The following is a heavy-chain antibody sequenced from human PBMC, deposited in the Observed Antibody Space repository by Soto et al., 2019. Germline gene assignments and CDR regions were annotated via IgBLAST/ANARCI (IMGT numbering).Heavy chain of an antibody. D-gene: IGHD2-15*01. CDR3: TTGPVRGSSGDY. CDR1: GFTCSKSW. J-gene: IGHJ4*02. CDR2: FKSKTDGGTT. V-gene: IGHV3-15*07. Sequence: EVQLVESGGGLLKPGGSLRLSCAAAGFTCSKSWMHLVRQAPGKGLVWVGRFKSKTDGGTTDYAAPVKGRFTISGDDSKNTWYLQMTSLNTEDTAVYYCTTGPVRGSSGDYWGKGTLVTVSS.